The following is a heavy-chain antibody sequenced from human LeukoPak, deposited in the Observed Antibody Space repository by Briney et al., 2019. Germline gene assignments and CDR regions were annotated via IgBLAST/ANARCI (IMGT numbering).Heavy chain of an antibody. CDR3: ARFEGYGSGHN. D-gene: IGHD3-10*01. Sequence: PGGSLRLSCAASGFSFSSYWMHWVRQAPGKGLVWVSRINSDGSSIKYADSVKGRFTISRDNAKNTLFLQMNSLRAEDTAVYYCARFEGYGSGHNWGQGTLVTVSS. CDR2: INSDGSSI. V-gene: IGHV3-74*03. J-gene: IGHJ4*02. CDR1: GFSFSSYW.